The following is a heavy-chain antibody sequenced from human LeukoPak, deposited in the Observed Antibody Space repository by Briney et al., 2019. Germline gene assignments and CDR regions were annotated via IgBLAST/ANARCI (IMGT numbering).Heavy chain of an antibody. Sequence: PGGSLRLSWAASGFNFRSYWMSWVRQAPGKGLEWVANIKPDGSDKKYVDSVEGRFTISRDNAENSLFLQMNSLRAEDTAVYYCARDALGRQSEYNWFDPWGQGTLVTVSS. CDR3: ARDALGRQSEYNWFDP. CDR1: GFNFRSYW. J-gene: IGHJ5*02. CDR2: IKPDGSDK. D-gene: IGHD7-27*01. V-gene: IGHV3-7*01.